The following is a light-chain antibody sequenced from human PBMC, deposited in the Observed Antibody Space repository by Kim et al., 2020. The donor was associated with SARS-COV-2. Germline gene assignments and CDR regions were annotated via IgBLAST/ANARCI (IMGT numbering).Light chain of an antibody. CDR3: QAWDNGTAV. Sequence: VPPEQTASITCSGDKIGEKRACCCQQKPGQSPVLFIYQDDKRPSGIPERFSASNSGSTASLTLSGTQTMDDADYYCQAWDNGTAVFGTGTKVTVL. CDR1: KIGEKR. J-gene: IGLJ1*01. CDR2: QDD. V-gene: IGLV3-1*01.